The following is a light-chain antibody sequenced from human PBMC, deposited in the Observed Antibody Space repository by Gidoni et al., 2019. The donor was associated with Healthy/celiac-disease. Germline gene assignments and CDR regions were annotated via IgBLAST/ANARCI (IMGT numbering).Light chain of an antibody. Sequence: EIVLTQSPATLSLSPGERATLSCRASQSVSSYLAWYQQKPGQAPRLLIYDASNRATGIAARFSGSGSGTDFTLTISSLEPEDFAVYYCQQRSNWPPDTFXQXTRLEIK. CDR2: DAS. CDR1: QSVSSY. J-gene: IGKJ5*01. CDR3: QQRSNWPPDT. V-gene: IGKV3-11*01.